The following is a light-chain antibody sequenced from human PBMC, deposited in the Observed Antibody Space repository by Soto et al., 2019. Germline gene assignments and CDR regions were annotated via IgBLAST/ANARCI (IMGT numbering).Light chain of an antibody. CDR3: QQYNRYSGI. CDR1: QGIGTW. J-gene: IGKJ2*01. Sequence: DIQMTQSPSTLSASVGDRVTITCRASQGIGTWLAWYQQKPGNAPKVLIYDASSLDSGVPSRFSGSGSGADFTLTISSLQADDSATYCCQQYNRYSGIFGPGTKLDIK. V-gene: IGKV1-5*01. CDR2: DAS.